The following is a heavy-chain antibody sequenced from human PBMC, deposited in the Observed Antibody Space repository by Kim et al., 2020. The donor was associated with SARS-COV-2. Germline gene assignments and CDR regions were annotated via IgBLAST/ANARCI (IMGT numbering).Heavy chain of an antibody. Sequence: SETLSLTCAVYGGSFSGYYWSWIRQPPGKGLEWIGEINHSGSTNYNPSLKSRVTISVDTSKNQFSLKLSSVTAADTAVYYCARDITIFGVANFDYWGQGTLVTVSS. V-gene: IGHV4-34*01. J-gene: IGHJ4*02. CDR2: INHSGST. D-gene: IGHD3-3*01. CDR1: GGSFSGYY. CDR3: ARDITIFGVANFDY.